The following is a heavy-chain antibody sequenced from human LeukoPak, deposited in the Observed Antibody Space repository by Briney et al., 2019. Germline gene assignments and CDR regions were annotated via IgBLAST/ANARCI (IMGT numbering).Heavy chain of an antibody. CDR1: GFTFSSYA. CDR2: ISTSGGST. CDR3: AKRASPPYYFDY. J-gene: IGHJ4*02. Sequence: PGGSLRLSCAASGFTFSSYAMSWVRQARGKGLEWVSAISTSGGSTYYADSVKGRFTISRDNSKNTLYLQMNSLSAEDTAVYYCAKRASPPYYFDYWGQGTLVTVSS. V-gene: IGHV3-23*01.